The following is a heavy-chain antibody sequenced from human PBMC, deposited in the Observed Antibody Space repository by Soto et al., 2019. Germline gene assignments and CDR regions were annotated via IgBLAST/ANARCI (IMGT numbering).Heavy chain of an antibody. Sequence: RPSETLSLTCAVSGYSISSGYYWGWIRQPPGKGLEWIGSIYYSGSTYHNPSLKSRVTMSVDTSKNQFSLKLSSVTAADTAVYYCARGNSGSYSPTDYWGQGTLVTVSS. CDR1: GYSISSGYY. CDR3: ARGNSGSYSPTDY. CDR2: IYYSGST. V-gene: IGHV4-38-2*01. J-gene: IGHJ4*02. D-gene: IGHD1-26*01.